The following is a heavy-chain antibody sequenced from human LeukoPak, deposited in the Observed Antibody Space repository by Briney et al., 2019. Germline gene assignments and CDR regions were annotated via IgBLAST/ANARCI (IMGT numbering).Heavy chain of an antibody. CDR2: ISSSGSTI. D-gene: IGHD3-22*01. Sequence: GGSLRLSCAASGFTFSDYYMSWIRQAPGKGLEWVSYISSSGSTIYYADSVKGRFTISRDNAKNSLYLQMNSLRADDTAVYYCAIDGYYYDSSYFDYWGQGTLVTVSS. CDR1: GFTFSDYY. J-gene: IGHJ4*02. V-gene: IGHV3-11*01. CDR3: AIDGYYYDSSYFDY.